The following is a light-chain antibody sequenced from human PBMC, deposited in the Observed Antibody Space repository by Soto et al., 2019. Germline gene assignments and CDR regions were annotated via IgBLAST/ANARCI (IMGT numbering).Light chain of an antibody. CDR1: QSISKY. Sequence: EIVLTQSPGTLSLSPGERATLSCRASQSISKYLAWYQQRPGQSPRLLIYAASSRATGVPDRFSGGGSATDFTLTVSRLEPEDFAVYYCQQDSGSPRTFGQGTKLEIK. J-gene: IGKJ2*01. CDR2: AAS. CDR3: QQDSGSPRT. V-gene: IGKV3-20*01.